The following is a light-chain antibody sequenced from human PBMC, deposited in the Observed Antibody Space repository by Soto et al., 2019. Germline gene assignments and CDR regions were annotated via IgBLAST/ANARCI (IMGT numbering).Light chain of an antibody. Sequence: DIQMTQSPSSLSASVGDTVSIICQATQDIFGFLNWYQVKSGKAPKLLISGSSKLKRGVPSRFGGSGSGTNFSLTISGLQPEDLAMYYCQQYDDLPLTFGGGTQVEIK. CDR2: GSS. CDR1: QDIFGF. V-gene: IGKV1-33*01. CDR3: QQYDDLPLT. J-gene: IGKJ4*01.